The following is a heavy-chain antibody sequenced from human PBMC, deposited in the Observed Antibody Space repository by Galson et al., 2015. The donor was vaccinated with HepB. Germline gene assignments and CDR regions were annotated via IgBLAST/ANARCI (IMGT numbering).Heavy chain of an antibody. CDR1: SFTLRSSW. Sequence: SLRLSCAASSFTLRSSWIHWVRRAPGMGLVWVSRIKGDGTFTTYADSVKGRFTISTDNARNTVYLQMNSLRAEDTAVYYCTRAPDCGGGSYDSFHYYGMHVWGQGTTVTVSS. CDR3: TRAPDCGGGSYDSFHYYGMHV. D-gene: IGHD2-15*01. V-gene: IGHV3-74*01. CDR2: IKGDGTFT. J-gene: IGHJ6*02.